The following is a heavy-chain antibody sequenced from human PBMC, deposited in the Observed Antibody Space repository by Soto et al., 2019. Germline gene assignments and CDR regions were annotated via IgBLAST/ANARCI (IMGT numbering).Heavy chain of an antibody. CDR3: VKNSGVFNT. V-gene: IGHV3-23*01. CDR2: ILDTGTTV. Sequence: PVGPLRVSCTASELKCGSPGVSWIRQAPGKGLEWVSTILDTGTTVFYADSVKGRFTVSRDNSNNTLYVQMNNLRADDTAVYYCVKNSGVFNTWGQGALVTVSS. CDR1: ELKCGSPG. J-gene: IGHJ5*02. D-gene: IGHD3-10*01.